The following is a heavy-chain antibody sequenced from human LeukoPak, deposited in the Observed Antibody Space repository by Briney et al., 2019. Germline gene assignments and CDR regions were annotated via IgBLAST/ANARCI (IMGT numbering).Heavy chain of an antibody. Sequence: PGGSLRLSCAASGFTFSDYAMQWVRQAPGKGLEWVALISFDGSNIHYADSVKGRFTISRDNSKNILYLQMNSLRSDDRAVYYCSRDRDYYDNTGFYFYYATDVWGQGTAVTVSS. V-gene: IGHV3-30-3*01. J-gene: IGHJ6*02. CDR2: ISFDGSNI. CDR1: GFTFSDYA. D-gene: IGHD3-22*01. CDR3: SRDRDYYDNTGFYFYYATDV.